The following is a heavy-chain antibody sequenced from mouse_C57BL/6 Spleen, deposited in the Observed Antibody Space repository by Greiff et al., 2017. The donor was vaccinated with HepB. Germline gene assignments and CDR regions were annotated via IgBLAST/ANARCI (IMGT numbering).Heavy chain of an antibody. D-gene: IGHD1-1*01. V-gene: IGHV1-82*01. J-gene: IGHJ4*01. CDR2: IYPGDGDT. CDR3: ARVTTVVARGMDY. Sequence: QVQLQQSGPELVKPGASVKISCKASGYAFSSSWMNWVKQRPGKGLEWIGRIYPGDGDTNYNGKFKGKATLTADKSSSTAYMQLSSLTSEDSAVYFCARVTTVVARGMDYWGQGTSVTVSS. CDR1: GYAFSSSW.